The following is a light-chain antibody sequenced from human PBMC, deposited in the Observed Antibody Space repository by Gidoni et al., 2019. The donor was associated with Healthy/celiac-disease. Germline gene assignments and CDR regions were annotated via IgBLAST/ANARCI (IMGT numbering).Light chain of an antibody. V-gene: IGLV2-14*03. CDR2: DVS. CDR3: SSYTSSSTLV. J-gene: IGLJ2*01. Sequence: QAALTQPASGSGSPGQSITISCTGTSSDVGGYNYGSWYQQHPGKAPKLMIYDVSNRPSEVSTRFSGSKSGNTASLTISGLQAEDEADYYCSSYTSSSTLVFGGGTKLTVL. CDR1: SSDVGGYNY.